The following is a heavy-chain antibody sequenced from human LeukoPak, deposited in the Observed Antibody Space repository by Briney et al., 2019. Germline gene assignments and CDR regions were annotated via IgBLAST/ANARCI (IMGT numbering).Heavy chain of an antibody. CDR1: GFTFSSYA. J-gene: IGHJ4*02. D-gene: IGHD6-19*01. CDR3: AKDTEIAVAGEIDY. V-gene: IGHV3-23*01. CDR2: ISGSGGST. Sequence: PRGSLRLSCAASGFTFSSYAMSWVRQAPGKGLEWVSAISGSGGSTYYADSVKGRFTISRDNSKNTLYLQMNSLRAEDTAVYYCAKDTEIAVAGEIDYWGQGTLVTVSS.